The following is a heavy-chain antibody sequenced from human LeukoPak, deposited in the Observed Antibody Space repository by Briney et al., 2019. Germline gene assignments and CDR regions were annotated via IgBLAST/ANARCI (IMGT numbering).Heavy chain of an antibody. CDR2: IYTCGSP. CDR1: GGPISSYY. V-gene: IGHV4-4*07. D-gene: IGHD3-22*01. CDR3: ARDRYYYDSSGDAFDI. J-gene: IGHJ3*02. Sequence: PSETLSLTCTVSGGPISSYYWSWIRQPAGKGLEWIGRIYTCGSPNYNPSLKSRVTMSVDTSKNQFSLKLSSVTAADTAVYYCARDRYYYDSSGDAFDIWGQGKMVTVSS.